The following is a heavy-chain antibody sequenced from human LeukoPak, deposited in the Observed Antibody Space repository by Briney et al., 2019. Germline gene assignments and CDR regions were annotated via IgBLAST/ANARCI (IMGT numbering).Heavy chain of an antibody. CDR1: GFTFSNAW. D-gene: IGHD1-26*01. J-gene: IGHJ3*02. V-gene: IGHV3-7*05. CDR3: ATDHLRVGATGAPDT. CDR2: IRQDGGEK. Sequence: GGSLRLSCAASGFTFSNAWMSWVRQAPGKGLEWVANIRQDGGEKYYVDPVKGRFTISRDNAKNSLYLQMNSLRADDTAVYFCATDHLRVGATGAPDTWGQGTMVTVSS.